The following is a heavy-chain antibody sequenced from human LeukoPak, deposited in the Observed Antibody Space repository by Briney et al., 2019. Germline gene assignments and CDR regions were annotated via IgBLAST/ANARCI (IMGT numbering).Heavy chain of an antibody. D-gene: IGHD3-3*01. CDR3: ARQRDVLRFLEWLLYSDY. J-gene: IGHJ4*02. Sequence: SETLSLTCAVSGYSIGSGYYWGWIRQPPGKGLEWIGSIYHSGSTYYNPSLKSRVTISVDTSKNQFSLKLSSVTAADTAVYYCARQRDVLRFLEWLLYSDYWGQGTLVTVSS. CDR1: GYSIGSGYY. V-gene: IGHV4-38-2*01. CDR2: IYHSGST.